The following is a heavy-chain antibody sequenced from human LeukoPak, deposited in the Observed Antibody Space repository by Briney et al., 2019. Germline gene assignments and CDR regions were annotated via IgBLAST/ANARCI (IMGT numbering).Heavy chain of an antibody. J-gene: IGHJ3*02. V-gene: IGHV3-53*01. CDR3: ARTGTTLYDAFDI. D-gene: IGHD1-1*01. Sequence: GGSLRLSCAASGFTVSSNYMSWVRQAPGKGLEWVSVIYSGGSTYYADFVKGRFTISRDNSKNTLYLQMNSLRAEDTAVYYCARTGTTLYDAFDIWGQGTMVTVSS. CDR2: IYSGGST. CDR1: GFTVSSNY.